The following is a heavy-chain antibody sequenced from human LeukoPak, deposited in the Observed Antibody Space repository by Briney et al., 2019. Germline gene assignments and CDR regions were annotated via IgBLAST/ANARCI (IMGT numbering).Heavy chain of an antibody. V-gene: IGHV3-7*01. CDR2: IKQDGSEK. J-gene: IGHJ5*02. CDR3: AREISSWYPTEGRFDP. CDR1: GFTFSICW. D-gene: IGHD6-13*01. Sequence: PGGSLRLPCVASGFTFSICWMTWVRQAPGKGLEWVANIKQDGSEKYYVDSVRGRFTISRDNAKNSLYLQVISLRAEDTAVYYCAREISSWYPTEGRFDPWGQGTLVTVSS.